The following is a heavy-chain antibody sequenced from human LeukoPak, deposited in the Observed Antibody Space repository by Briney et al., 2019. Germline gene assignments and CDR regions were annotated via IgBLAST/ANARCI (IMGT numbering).Heavy chain of an antibody. J-gene: IGHJ4*02. V-gene: IGHV3-30*04. D-gene: IGHD6-13*01. CDR3: ARDRGQLVNDY. CDR1: GFTFSSYA. CDR2: ISYDGSNK. Sequence: GRSLRLSCAASGFTFSSYAMHWVRQAPGKGLEWVAVISYDGSNKYYADSVKGRFTISRDSSKNTLYLQMNSLRAEDTAVYYCARDRGQLVNDYWGQGTLVTVSS.